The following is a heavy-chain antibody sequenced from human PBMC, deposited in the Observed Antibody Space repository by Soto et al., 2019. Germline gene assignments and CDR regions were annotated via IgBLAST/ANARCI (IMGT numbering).Heavy chain of an antibody. CDR3: ARAYEVAVAGVETLDY. Sequence: QVQLQQSGPGLVKPSQTLSLTCAISGDSVSSNSAAWNWIRQSPSRGLEWLGRTYYRSKWYNDYAVSVNSRITINPDTSKNQFSLQLNSVTPEDTAVYYCARAYEVAVAGVETLDYWGQGTLVTVSS. V-gene: IGHV6-1*01. CDR2: TYYRSKWYN. D-gene: IGHD6-19*01. CDR1: GDSVSSNSAA. J-gene: IGHJ4*02.